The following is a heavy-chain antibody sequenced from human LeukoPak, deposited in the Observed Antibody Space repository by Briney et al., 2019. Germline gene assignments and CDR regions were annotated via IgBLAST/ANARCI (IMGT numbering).Heavy chain of an antibody. V-gene: IGHV3-30*02. CDR2: IRYDGSNK. Sequence: SGGSLRLSCAASGFTFSSYGMHWVRQAPGKGLEWVAFIRYDGSNKYYADSVRGRFTISRDNSKNTLYLQMNSLRAEDTAVYYCAKVYCSSTSCPHNLDHWGQGTLVTVSS. J-gene: IGHJ4*02. CDR1: GFTFSSYG. D-gene: IGHD2-2*01. CDR3: AKVYCSSTSCPHNLDH.